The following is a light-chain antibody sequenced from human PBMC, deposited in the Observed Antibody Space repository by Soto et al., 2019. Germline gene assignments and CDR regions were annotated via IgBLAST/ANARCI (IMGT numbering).Light chain of an antibody. J-gene: IGLJ2*01. CDR2: RNN. Sequence: QSVVTQTPSTSGTPGQRVTISCSGSSSNIGRNHVYWYQQLPGTAPKLLIYRNNQRASGVPDRFSGSKSGTSASLAISGLRSEDEAEYYCATWDDSLRNVLFGGGTKVTVL. CDR3: ATWDDSLRNVL. CDR1: SSNIGRNH. V-gene: IGLV1-47*01.